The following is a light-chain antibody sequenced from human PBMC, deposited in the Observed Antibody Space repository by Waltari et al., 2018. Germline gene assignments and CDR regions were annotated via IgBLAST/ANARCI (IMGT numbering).Light chain of an antibody. CDR2: NAS. Sequence: EIVLTQSPATLSLSPGERATLSCRASQRVSSYLAWYQQKPGQAPRLLIYNASNRATGIPARVSGSGCGTDLTLTISSVEPRDFAVYYCQQRSNWWTLGQGTEVEIK. CDR1: QRVSSY. CDR3: QQRSNWWT. J-gene: IGKJ1*01. V-gene: IGKV3-11*01.